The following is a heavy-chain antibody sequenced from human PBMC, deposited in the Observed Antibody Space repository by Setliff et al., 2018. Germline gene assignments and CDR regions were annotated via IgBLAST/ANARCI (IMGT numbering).Heavy chain of an antibody. CDR3: ARSTPPYCSSTSCYPINYYYYYGMDV. CDR1: GFTFSSYA. CDR2: ISSNGGST. D-gene: IGHD2-2*01. J-gene: IGHJ6*02. Sequence: SLRLSCAASGFTFSSYAMHWVRQAPGRGLEYVSAISSNGGSTYYADSVKGRFTISRDNSKNTLYLQMGSLRAEDMAVYYCARSTPPYCSSTSCYPINYYYYYGMDVWGQGTTVTVSS. V-gene: IGHV3-64*02.